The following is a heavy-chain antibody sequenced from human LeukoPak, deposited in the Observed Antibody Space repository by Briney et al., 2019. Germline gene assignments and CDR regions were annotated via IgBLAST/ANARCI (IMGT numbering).Heavy chain of an antibody. V-gene: IGHV4-59*08. CDR3: ARSVPSLDYLFDS. J-gene: IGHJ5*01. D-gene: IGHD4-11*01. CDR2: IYNSGIT. Sequence: SETLSLTCTVSGGSISGYYWTWIRQLPGKGLEGIGYIYNSGITNYNPSLKSRVTVSVDTSNNQFSLRLTSVTAADTAVYYCARSVPSLDYLFDSWGHGTLVTVSS. CDR1: GGSISGYY.